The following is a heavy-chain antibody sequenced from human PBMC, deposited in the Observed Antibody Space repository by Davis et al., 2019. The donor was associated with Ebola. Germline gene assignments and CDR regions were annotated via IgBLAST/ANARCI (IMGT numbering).Heavy chain of an antibody. CDR1: GGSFSGYY. V-gene: IGHV4-34*01. D-gene: IGHD6-13*01. J-gene: IGHJ6*02. CDR2: INHSGST. CDR3: ARVGAIAAAGAYYYYYGMDV. Sequence: MPSETLSLTCAVYGGSFSGYYCSWIRQPPGKGLEWIGEINHSGSTNYNPSLKSRVTISVDTSRNQFSLKLSSVTAADTAVYYCARVGAIAAAGAYYYYYGMDVWGQGTTVTVSS.